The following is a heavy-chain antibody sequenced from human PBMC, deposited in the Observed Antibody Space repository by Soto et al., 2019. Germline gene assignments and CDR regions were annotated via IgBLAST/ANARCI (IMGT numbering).Heavy chain of an antibody. V-gene: IGHV4-39*01. CDR3: ARFGDY. CDR2: IYHSGST. J-gene: IGHJ4*02. D-gene: IGHD3-10*01. CDR1: GGSISSTSYY. Sequence: QLQLQESGPGLVKPSETLSLTCTVSGGSISSTSYYWGWIRQPPGKGLEWIGSIYHSGSTYYNPSLRSRVTISVDTSKNQFSLKLSAVTAADTAVYYCARFGDYWGQGTLVTVSS.